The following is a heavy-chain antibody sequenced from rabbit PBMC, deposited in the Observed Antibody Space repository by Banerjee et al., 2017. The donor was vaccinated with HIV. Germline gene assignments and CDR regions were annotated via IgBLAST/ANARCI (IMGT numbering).Heavy chain of an antibody. V-gene: IGHV1S40*01. CDR3: ARGISNYIGYFSL. J-gene: IGHJ4*01. CDR2: IYTGSSGRT. CDR1: GFSFSSGYD. D-gene: IGHD8-1*01. Sequence: QSLEESGGDLVKPGASLTLTCTASGFSFSSGYDMCWVRQAPGKGLEWIACIYTGSSGRTYYASWAKGRFTISKTSSTTVTLQMTSLTAADTATYFCARGISNYIGYFSLWGPGTLVTVS.